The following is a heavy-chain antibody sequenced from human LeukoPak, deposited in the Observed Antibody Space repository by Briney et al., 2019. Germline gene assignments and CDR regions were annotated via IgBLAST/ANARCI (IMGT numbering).Heavy chain of an antibody. CDR1: GFTVSGNY. V-gene: IGHV3-66*02. CDR2: IYSGGNT. Sequence: GGSLRLSCAASGFTVSGNYMSWVRQAPGKGLEWVSVIYSGGNTDYVDSVKGRFTISRDNSNNTLHLQMNSLRAEDTAVYYCAATQEGVDYWGQGTLVTVSS. CDR3: AATQEGVDY. D-gene: IGHD3-16*01. J-gene: IGHJ4*02.